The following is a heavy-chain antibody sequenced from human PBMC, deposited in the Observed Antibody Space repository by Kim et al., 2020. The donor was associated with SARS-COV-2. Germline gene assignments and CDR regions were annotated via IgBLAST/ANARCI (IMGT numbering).Heavy chain of an antibody. V-gene: IGHV5-51*01. J-gene: IGHJ5*02. D-gene: IGHD3-9*01. Sequence: SFQGQVTISADKSISTAYLQWSSLKASDTAMYYCARHHYYDILTGGWFDPWGQGTLVTVSS. CDR3: ARHHYYDILTGGWFDP.